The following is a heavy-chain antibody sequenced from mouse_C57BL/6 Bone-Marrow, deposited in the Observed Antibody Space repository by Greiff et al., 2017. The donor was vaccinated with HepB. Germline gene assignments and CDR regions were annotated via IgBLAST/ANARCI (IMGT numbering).Heavy chain of an antibody. J-gene: IGHJ2*01. CDR2: INPYNGGT. CDR1: GYTFTDYY. V-gene: IGHV1-19*01. CDR3: ARKGYYYFDY. D-gene: IGHD2-3*01. Sequence: VQLQQSGPVLVKPGASVKMSCKASGYTFTDYYMNWVKQSHGKSLEWIGVINPYNGGTSYNQKFKGKAALTVDKSSSTAYMELNSLTSEDSAVYYCARKGYYYFDYWGQGTTLTVSS.